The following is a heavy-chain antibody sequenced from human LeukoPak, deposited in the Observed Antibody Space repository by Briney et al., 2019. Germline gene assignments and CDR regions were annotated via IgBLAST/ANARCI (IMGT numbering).Heavy chain of an antibody. J-gene: IGHJ4*02. CDR3: ASGTPSSTFDY. CDR2: MNPISGNT. D-gene: IGHD6-6*01. Sequence: ASVKVSCKASGHTFASFDINWVRQATGQGLEWMGWMNPISGNTGYAQKFQGRVSITRNTSISTAYMELSSLRSEDTAVYYCASGTPSSTFDYWGQGTLVTVSS. V-gene: IGHV1-8*03. CDR1: GHTFASFD.